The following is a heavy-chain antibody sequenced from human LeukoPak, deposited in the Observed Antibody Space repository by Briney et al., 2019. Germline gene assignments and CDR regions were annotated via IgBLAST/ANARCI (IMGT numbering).Heavy chain of an antibody. CDR3: ARGGSWGVFDY. CDR1: GFTFSRYW. Sequence: GGSLRLSCAASGFTFSRYWMHWVRHAPGKGLVWVSHINSDGISTSYADSVKGRFTISRDNAKNTLFLQMNSLRAEDTAVYYCARGGSWGVFDYWGQGTLVTVSS. V-gene: IGHV3-74*01. D-gene: IGHD3-16*01. CDR2: INSDGIST. J-gene: IGHJ4*02.